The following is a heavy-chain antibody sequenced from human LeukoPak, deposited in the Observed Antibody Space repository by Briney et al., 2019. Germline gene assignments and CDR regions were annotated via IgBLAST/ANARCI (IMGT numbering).Heavy chain of an antibody. CDR3: ARDSGVRRSSWYNGNNYYYYMDV. V-gene: IGHV1-69*13. CDR2: IIPIFGTA. CDR1: GGTFSSYA. Sequence: GASVKVSCKASGGTFSSYAISWVRQAPGQGLEWMGGIIPIFGTANYAQKFQGRVTITADESTSTAYMELSSLRSEDTAVYYCARDSGVRRSSWYNGNNYYYYMDVWGKGTTVTISS. D-gene: IGHD6-13*01. J-gene: IGHJ6*03.